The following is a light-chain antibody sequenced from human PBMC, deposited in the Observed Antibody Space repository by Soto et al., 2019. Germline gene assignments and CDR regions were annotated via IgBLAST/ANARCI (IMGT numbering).Light chain of an antibody. CDR3: QKNVGAPRT. CDR2: TAS. V-gene: IGKV1-27*01. J-gene: IGKJ1*01. Sequence: DIQMTQSPSSLSASVGDRVTITCRASQDIGIYLSWYQQKSGGVPRLLIYTASTLQSEVPSRFSGRRTGTDFTLTISSLQPEDAATKFCQKNVGAPRTFGQGTKVEIK. CDR1: QDIGIY.